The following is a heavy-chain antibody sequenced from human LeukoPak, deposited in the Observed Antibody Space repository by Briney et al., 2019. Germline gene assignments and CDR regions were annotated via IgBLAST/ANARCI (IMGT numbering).Heavy chain of an antibody. J-gene: IGHJ4*02. CDR2: LYYSGNT. D-gene: IGHD3/OR15-3a*01. Sequence: NSSETLTLTCTVSGVSISSSYSYWGRIRQPPGKGLEWNSSLYYSGNTYYNASLKSHVSISIDTSKNQYSLRLTSVTAADTAVYYCARQTGSGLFILPGAQGTLVTVSS. V-gene: IGHV4-39*01. CDR3: ARQTGSGLFILP. CDR1: GVSISSSYSY.